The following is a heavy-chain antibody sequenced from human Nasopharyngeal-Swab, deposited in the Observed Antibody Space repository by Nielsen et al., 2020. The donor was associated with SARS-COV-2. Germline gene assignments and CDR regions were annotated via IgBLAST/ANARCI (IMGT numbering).Heavy chain of an antibody. Sequence: GESLKISCAASGFTFSSYWMHWVRQAPGKGLVWVSRINSDGISTTYADSVKGRFTISRDNAKNSLYLQMNSLRAEDTAVYYCARLELRGHYYYYMDVWGKGTTVTVSS. CDR2: INSDGIST. CDR1: GFTFSSYW. D-gene: IGHD1-7*01. J-gene: IGHJ6*03. CDR3: ARLELRGHYYYYMDV. V-gene: IGHV3-74*01.